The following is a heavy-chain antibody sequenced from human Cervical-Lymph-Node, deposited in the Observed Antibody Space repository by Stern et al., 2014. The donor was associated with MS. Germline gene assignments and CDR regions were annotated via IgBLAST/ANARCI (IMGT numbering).Heavy chain of an antibody. V-gene: IGHV3-33*01. CDR2: IWYDGSNK. Sequence: VQLVESGGGVVQPGRSLRLSCAASGFTFSSYGMHWVRQAPGKGLEWVAVIWYDGSNKYYADSVKVRFTISRDNSKNTLYLQMNSLRAEDTAVYYCARDCRLRHFDYWGQGTLVTVSS. D-gene: IGHD3-3*01. J-gene: IGHJ4*02. CDR1: GFTFSSYG. CDR3: ARDCRLRHFDY.